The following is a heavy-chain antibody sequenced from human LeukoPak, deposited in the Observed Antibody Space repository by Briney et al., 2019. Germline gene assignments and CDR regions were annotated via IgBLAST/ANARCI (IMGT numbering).Heavy chain of an antibody. CDR3: ARHLRNNWFDP. Sequence: PSETLSLTCTVSGGSISSYYWSWIRQPPAKGLEWMGYIYYSGSTNYNPSLKSRGTISVDTSKNQFSLKLTSVTAADTAVYYCARHLRNNWFDPWGQGTVVTVSS. CDR2: IYYSGST. J-gene: IGHJ5*02. V-gene: IGHV4-59*08. CDR1: GGSISSYY.